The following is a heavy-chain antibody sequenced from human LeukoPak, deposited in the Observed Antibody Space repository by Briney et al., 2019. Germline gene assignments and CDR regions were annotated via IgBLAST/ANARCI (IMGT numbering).Heavy chain of an antibody. CDR1: GGSISSSSYY. CDR2: IYYSGST. J-gene: IGHJ6*04. CDR3: ARDSARLFFGVAPPGV. V-gene: IGHV4-39*07. Sequence: PSETLSLTCTVSGGSISSSSYYWGWIRQPPGKGLEWIGSIYYSGSTYYNPSLKSRVTISVDTSKNQFSLKLSSVTAADTAVYYCARDSARLFFGVAPPGVWGKGTTVTVSS. D-gene: IGHD3-3*01.